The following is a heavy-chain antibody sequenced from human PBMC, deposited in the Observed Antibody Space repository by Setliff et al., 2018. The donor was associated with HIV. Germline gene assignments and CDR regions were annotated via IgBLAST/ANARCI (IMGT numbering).Heavy chain of an antibody. D-gene: IGHD2-15*01. CDR1: GYSISSGFY. J-gene: IGHJ4*02. CDR3: ARDPPCSGGSCYSWGFDY. Sequence: PSETLSLTCAVSGYSISSGFYWGWIRQPPGKGLEWIGSISHSGSTYYNPPLKSRVTISVDTSKNQFSLKLSSVTAADTAVYYCARDPPCSGGSCYSWGFDYWGQGTLVTVSS. CDR2: ISHSGST. V-gene: IGHV4-38-2*02.